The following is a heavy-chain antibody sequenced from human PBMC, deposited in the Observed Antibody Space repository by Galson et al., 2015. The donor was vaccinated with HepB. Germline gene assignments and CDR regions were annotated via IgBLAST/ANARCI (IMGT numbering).Heavy chain of an antibody. Sequence: SVKVSCKASGYTFTSYGISWVRQAPGQGLEWMGWINPNSGGTNYAQKFQGRVTMTRDTSISTAYMELSRLRSDDTAVYYCARNIAYYMDVWGKGTTVTVSS. D-gene: IGHD6-13*01. CDR3: ARNIAYYMDV. CDR1: GYTFTSYG. V-gene: IGHV1-2*02. CDR2: INPNSGGT. J-gene: IGHJ6*03.